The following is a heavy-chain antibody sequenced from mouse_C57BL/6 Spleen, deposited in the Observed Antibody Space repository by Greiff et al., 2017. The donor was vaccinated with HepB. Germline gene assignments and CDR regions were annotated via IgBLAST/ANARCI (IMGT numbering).Heavy chain of an antibody. J-gene: IGHJ4*01. Sequence: QVQLQHPGAELVMPGASVKLSCKASGYTFTSYWMHWVKQRPGQGLEWIGEIDPSDSYTNYNQKFKGKSTLTVDKSSSTAYMQLSSLTSEDSAVYYCARPHYYGPLYAMDYWGQGTSVTVSS. CDR3: ARPHYYGPLYAMDY. V-gene: IGHV1-69*01. D-gene: IGHD1-1*01. CDR2: IDPSDSYT. CDR1: GYTFTSYW.